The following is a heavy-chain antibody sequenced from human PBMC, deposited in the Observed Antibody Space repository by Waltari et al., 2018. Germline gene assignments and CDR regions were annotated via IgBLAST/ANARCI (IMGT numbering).Heavy chain of an antibody. J-gene: IGHJ3*02. Sequence: EVQLLESGGGLVQPGGSLRLSCAASGFTFSSYAMSWVRQAPGKGLEWVSAISGSGGSTYYADSVKGRFTISRDNSKNTLYLQMNSLRAEDTAVYYCAKDYLGYYPPEDAFDIWGQGTMVTVSS. CDR3: AKDYLGYYPPEDAFDI. CDR1: GFTFSSYA. CDR2: ISGSGGST. V-gene: IGHV3-23*01. D-gene: IGHD3-22*01.